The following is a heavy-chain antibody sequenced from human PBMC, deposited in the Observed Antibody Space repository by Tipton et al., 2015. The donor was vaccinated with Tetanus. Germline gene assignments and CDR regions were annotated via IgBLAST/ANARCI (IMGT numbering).Heavy chain of an antibody. CDR2: TSPTGDET. D-gene: IGHD3-9*01. CDR1: GFTFSSDA. J-gene: IGHJ6*02. Sequence: GSLRLSCAASGFTFSSDAMTWVRQAPGKGLEWVSATSPTGDETYYADSVKGRFTISRDNSKNTLILQMNSLRAEDTAVYFCAKFLVVITQGYYHAMDVWGQGTTVTASS. V-gene: IGHV3-23*01. CDR3: AKFLVVITQGYYHAMDV.